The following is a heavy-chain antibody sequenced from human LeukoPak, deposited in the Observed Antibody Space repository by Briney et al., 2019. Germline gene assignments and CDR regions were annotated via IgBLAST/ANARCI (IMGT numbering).Heavy chain of an antibody. J-gene: IGHJ4*02. D-gene: IGHD3-16*01. V-gene: IGHV4-34*01. CDR3: ARGLSNSRRTLLGLDY. CDR2: INHSGST. Sequence: SETLSLTCAVYGGSFSGYYWSWIRQPPGKGLEWIGEINHSGSTNYNPSLKSRVTISVDTSKNQFSLKLSPGTDAETAVYYCARGLSNSRRTLLGLDYWGQGTLVTVSS. CDR1: GGSFSGYY.